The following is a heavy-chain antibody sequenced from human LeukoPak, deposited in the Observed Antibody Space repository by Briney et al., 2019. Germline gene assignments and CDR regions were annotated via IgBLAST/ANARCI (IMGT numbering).Heavy chain of an antibody. CDR1: GGSISSGSYH. V-gene: IGHV4-61*09. D-gene: IGHD3-10*01. Sequence: PSETLSLTCTVSGGSISSGSYHWSWIRQPAGKGLEWIGHFYSTVSTNYSPSLTSRVTISVDTSKNQFSLKLSSVTAADTAVYYCARDHSKYGSGSYSLWGQGTLVTVPS. CDR2: FYSTVST. CDR3: ARDHSKYGSGSYSL. J-gene: IGHJ4*02.